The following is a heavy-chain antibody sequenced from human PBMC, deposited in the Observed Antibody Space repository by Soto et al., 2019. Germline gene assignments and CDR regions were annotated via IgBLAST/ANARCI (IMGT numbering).Heavy chain of an antibody. CDR1: GFTFSSYE. Sequence: GGSLRLSCAASGFTFSSYEMNWVRQAPGKGLEWVSYISSSGSTIYYADSVKGRFTISRDNAKNSLYLQMNSLRAEDTAVYYCATVVLGGDAFDIWGQGTMVTVSS. V-gene: IGHV3-48*03. J-gene: IGHJ3*02. D-gene: IGHD2-8*02. CDR3: ATVVLGGDAFDI. CDR2: ISSSGSTI.